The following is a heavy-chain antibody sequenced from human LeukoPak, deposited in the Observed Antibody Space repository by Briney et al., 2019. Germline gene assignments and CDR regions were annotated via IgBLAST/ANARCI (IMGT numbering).Heavy chain of an antibody. CDR2: IYHSGST. V-gene: IGHV4-4*02. Sequence: PSETLSLTCAVSGGSISSSNWWSWVRQPPGKGLEWIGEIYHSGSTNYNPPLKSRVTISVDKSKNQFSLKLSSVTAADTAVYYCARGPPWEHYYDSSGPGRYFDLWGRGTLVTVSS. J-gene: IGHJ2*01. D-gene: IGHD3-22*01. CDR1: GGSISSSNW. CDR3: ARGPPWEHYYDSSGPGRYFDL.